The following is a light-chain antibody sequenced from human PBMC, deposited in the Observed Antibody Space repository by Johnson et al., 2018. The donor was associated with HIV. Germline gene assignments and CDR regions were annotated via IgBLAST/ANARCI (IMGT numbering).Light chain of an antibody. CDR1: SSNIGNNY. Sequence: QLVLTQPPSVSAAPGQKVTISCSGSSSNIGNNYVSWYQQVPGTAPKLLIYDNDKRPSGIPDRFSASKSGTSATLGITGLQTGDEGDYYCGTWHTSPSRGGVFGTGTKVPVL. V-gene: IGLV1-51*01. CDR2: DND. J-gene: IGLJ1*01. CDR3: GTWHTSPSRGGV.